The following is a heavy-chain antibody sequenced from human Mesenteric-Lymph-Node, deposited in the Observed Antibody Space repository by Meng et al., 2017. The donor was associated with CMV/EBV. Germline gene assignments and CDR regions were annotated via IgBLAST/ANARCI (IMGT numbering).Heavy chain of an antibody. Sequence: TVPGGSISSSSYYWGWIRQPPGKGLEWIGSIYYSGSTYYNPSLKSRVTISVDTSKNQFSLKLSSVTAADTAVYYCARHIAAAGTGHDYWGQGTLVTVSS. CDR2: IYYSGST. V-gene: IGHV4-39*01. J-gene: IGHJ4*02. D-gene: IGHD6-13*01. CDR1: GGSISSSSYY. CDR3: ARHIAAAGTGHDY.